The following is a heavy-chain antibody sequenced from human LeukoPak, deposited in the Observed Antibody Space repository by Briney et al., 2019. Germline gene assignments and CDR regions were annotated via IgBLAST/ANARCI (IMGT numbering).Heavy chain of an antibody. CDR3: TRDRDNWNYVSFDS. Sequence: GGSLRLSCTASGFTFGDYAMSWFRQAPGKGLEWVGFIRSKAYGGTTEYAASVKGRFTISRDDSKSIAYLQMNSLKTEDTAVYYCTRDRDNWNYVSFDSWGQGTLVTVSS. CDR1: GFTFGDYA. D-gene: IGHD1-7*01. J-gene: IGHJ4*02. V-gene: IGHV3-49*03. CDR2: IRSKAYGGTT.